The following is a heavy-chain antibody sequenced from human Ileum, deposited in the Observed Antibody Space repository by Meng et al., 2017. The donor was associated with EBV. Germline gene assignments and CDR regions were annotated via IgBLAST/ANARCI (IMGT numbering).Heavy chain of an antibody. J-gene: IGHJ4*02. CDR3: ARDPIPVPGRNFDY. CDR2: IYHSGDS. Sequence: VALQESGPGLVKPSGTLSLTCTVSGDSISSNSWWNWVRQPPGKGLEWIGDIYHSGDSNYNPSLKSRVTISLDNSNNQFSLTLSSVTAADTAVYYCARDPIPVPGRNFDYWGQGTLVTVSS. CDR1: GDSISSNSW. D-gene: IGHD6-19*01. V-gene: IGHV4-4*02.